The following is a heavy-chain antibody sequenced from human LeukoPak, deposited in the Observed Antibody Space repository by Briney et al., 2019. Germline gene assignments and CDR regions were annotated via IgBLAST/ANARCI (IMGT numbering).Heavy chain of an antibody. V-gene: IGHV3-23*01. CDR1: GFTFSDYY. CDR2: ISGSGGTT. D-gene: IGHD3-10*01. Sequence: GGSLRLSCAASGFTFSDYYMSWIRQAPGKGLEWVSTISGSGGTTYYADSVKGRFTISRDNSKNTLYLQMNSLRAEDTAVYYCAKCYGSGSYCWFDPWGQGTLVTVSS. CDR3: AKCYGSGSYCWFDP. J-gene: IGHJ5*02.